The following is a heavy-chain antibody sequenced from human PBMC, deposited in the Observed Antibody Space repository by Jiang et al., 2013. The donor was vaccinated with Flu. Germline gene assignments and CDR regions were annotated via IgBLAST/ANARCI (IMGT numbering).Heavy chain of an antibody. CDR3: ARDFGSSSAWFDP. Sequence: TLSLTCTVSGGSISSGDYYWSWIRQPPGKGLEWIGYIYYSGSTYYNPSLKSRVTISVDTSKNQFSLKLSSVTAADTAVYYCARDFGSSSAWFDPWGQGTLVTVSS. J-gene: IGHJ5*02. D-gene: IGHD6-6*01. CDR1: GGSISSGDYY. CDR2: IYYSGST. V-gene: IGHV4-30-4*01.